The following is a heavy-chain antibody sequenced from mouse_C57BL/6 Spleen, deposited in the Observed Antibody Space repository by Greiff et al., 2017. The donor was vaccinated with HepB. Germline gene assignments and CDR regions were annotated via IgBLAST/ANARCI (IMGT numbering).Heavy chain of an antibody. CDR1: GYAFSSSW. CDR2: IYPGDGDT. Sequence: VKLMESGPELVKPGASVKISCKASGYAFSSSWMNWVKQRPGKGLEWIGRIYPGDGDTNYNGKFKGKATLTADKSSSTAYMQLSSLTSEDSAVYFCARFTTVVGGYFDYWGQGTTLTVSS. V-gene: IGHV1-82*01. D-gene: IGHD1-1*01. CDR3: ARFTTVVGGYFDY. J-gene: IGHJ2*01.